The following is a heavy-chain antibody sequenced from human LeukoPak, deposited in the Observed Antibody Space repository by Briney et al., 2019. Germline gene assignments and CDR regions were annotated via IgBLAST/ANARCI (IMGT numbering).Heavy chain of an antibody. CDR2: MNPNSGNT. V-gene: IGHV1-8*03. CDR3: AFGYYYDSSGYYY. D-gene: IGHD3-22*01. Sequence: ASVKVSCKASGGTFSSYAINWVRQATGQGLEWMGWMNPNSGNTGYAQKFQGRVTITRNTSISTAYMELSSLRSEDTAVYYCAFGYYYDSSGYYYWGQGTLVTVSS. J-gene: IGHJ4*02. CDR1: GGTFSSYA.